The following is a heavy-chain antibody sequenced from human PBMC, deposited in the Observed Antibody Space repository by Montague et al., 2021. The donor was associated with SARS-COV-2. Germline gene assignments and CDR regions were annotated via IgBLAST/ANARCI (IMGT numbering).Heavy chain of an antibody. V-gene: IGHV4-59*02. J-gene: IGHJ4*02. D-gene: IGHD4-17*01. CDR3: ARENTVTTSGGPYYIDS. CDR1: GSSVRSYY. Sequence: SETLSLTRILSGSSVRSYYWSWIRQPPGKGLEWIGYIYDSGSTNXNPSLKSRVTISVDTSKNQFSLKLSSVTAADTAVYYCARENTVTTSGGPYYIDSWGQGTLVTVSA. CDR2: IYDSGST.